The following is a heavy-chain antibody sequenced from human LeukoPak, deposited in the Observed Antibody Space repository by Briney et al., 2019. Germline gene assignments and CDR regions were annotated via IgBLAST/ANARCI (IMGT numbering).Heavy chain of an antibody. Sequence: PSETLSLTCTVSGDSISSSSYYWGWIRQPPGKGLEWIRSIYYSGSTYHNPSLKSRVTISVDTSKNQFSLRLRSVTAADTAFYYCARGGITVTTLGRFDPWGQGTLVTVSS. CDR1: GDSISSSSYY. D-gene: IGHD4-17*01. J-gene: IGHJ5*02. V-gene: IGHV4-39*07. CDR3: ARGGITVTTLGRFDP. CDR2: IYYSGST.